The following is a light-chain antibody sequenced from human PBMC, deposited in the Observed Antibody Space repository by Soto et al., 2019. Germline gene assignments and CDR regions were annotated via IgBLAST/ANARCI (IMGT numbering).Light chain of an antibody. Sequence: EIVITQSPATLSVSPGERATLSCRASQSVSSNLAWYQQKPGQAPRLLIYGASTRATGIPARFSGSGSGTEFTLTISSLQYEDFEVYYCQQYNNWPGTLGQGTKVDIK. CDR2: GAS. CDR3: QQYNNWPGT. CDR1: QSVSSN. V-gene: IGKV3-15*01. J-gene: IGKJ1*01.